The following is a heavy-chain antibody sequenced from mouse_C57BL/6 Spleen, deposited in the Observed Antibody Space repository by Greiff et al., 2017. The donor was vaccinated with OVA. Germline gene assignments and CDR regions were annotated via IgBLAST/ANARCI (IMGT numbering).Heavy chain of an antibody. CDR1: GYTFTDYN. CDR3: ARRRNDYYLWCAG. D-gene: IGHD2-3*01. Sequence: EVQLQQSGPELVKPGASVKISCKASGYTFTDYNMDWVKQSPGKSLEWIGDINPNNGGTIYNQKFKGKATLTVDKSSSTAYMELRSLTSEDTAVYYCARRRNDYYLWCAGWGQGTLVTVSA. V-gene: IGHV1-18*01. CDR2: INPNNGGT. J-gene: IGHJ3*01.